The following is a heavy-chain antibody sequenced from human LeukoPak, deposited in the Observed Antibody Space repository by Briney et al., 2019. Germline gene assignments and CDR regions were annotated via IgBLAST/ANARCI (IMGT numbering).Heavy chain of an antibody. D-gene: IGHD4-11*01. V-gene: IGHV4-59*12. CDR1: GGSISSYY. CDR3: ARARLTPNYSNYFYYYYGMDV. Sequence: KPSETLSLTCTVSGGSISSYYWSWIRQPPGKGLEWIGYIYYSGSTNYNPSLKSRVTISVDTSKNQFSLKLSSVTAADTAVYYCARARLTPNYSNYFYYYYGMDVWGQGTTVTVSS. J-gene: IGHJ6*02. CDR2: IYYSGST.